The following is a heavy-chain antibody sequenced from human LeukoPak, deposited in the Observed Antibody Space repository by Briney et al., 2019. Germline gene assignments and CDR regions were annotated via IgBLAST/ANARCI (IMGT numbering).Heavy chain of an antibody. J-gene: IGHJ6*03. Sequence: GASVKVSCKASGYTFTSYDINWVRQVTGQGLEWMRWMNPNNGNTGYVQKFQGRVTMTRDTSIGTAYMELSSLRSEDTAVYYCARGRVSPTRRHKYYYYMDVWGKGTTVTVSS. CDR1: GYTFTSYD. D-gene: IGHD6-6*01. V-gene: IGHV1-8*01. CDR3: ARGRVSPTRRHKYYYYMDV. CDR2: MNPNNGNT.